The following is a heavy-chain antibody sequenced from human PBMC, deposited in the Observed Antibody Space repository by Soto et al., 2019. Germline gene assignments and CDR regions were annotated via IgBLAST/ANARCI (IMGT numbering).Heavy chain of an antibody. CDR1: GFTFNNYA. Sequence: GWSLSLFCAASGFTFNNYAINWVRQAPGKGLEWVATISATGGSTYYADSVKGRFTISRDNSKNTLYLQMNVLRVEDTAVYYCAKDRLAGNFDYWGQGTQVTVSS. CDR2: ISATGGST. J-gene: IGHJ4*02. V-gene: IGHV3-23*01. CDR3: AKDRLAGNFDY.